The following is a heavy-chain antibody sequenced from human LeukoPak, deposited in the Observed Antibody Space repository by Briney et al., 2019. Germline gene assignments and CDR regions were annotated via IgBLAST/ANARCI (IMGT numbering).Heavy chain of an antibody. V-gene: IGHV3-30*18. CDR3: AKDRAVLRYFDWLDHYYYYYGMDV. D-gene: IGHD3-9*01. Sequence: GRSLRLPCAASGFTFSSYGMHWVRQAPGKGLEWVAVISYDGSNKYYADSVKGRFIISRDNSKNTLYLQMNSLRAEDTAVYYCAKDRAVLRYFDWLDHYYYYYGMDVWGQGTTVTVSS. CDR1: GFTFSSYG. J-gene: IGHJ6*02. CDR2: ISYDGSNK.